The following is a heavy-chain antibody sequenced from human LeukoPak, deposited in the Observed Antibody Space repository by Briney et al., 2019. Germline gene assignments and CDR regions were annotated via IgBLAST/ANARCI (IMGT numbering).Heavy chain of an antibody. Sequence: ASVKVSCKASGYTFTGYYMHWVRQAPGQGLEWMGWIKPNSGGTNYAQKFQGRVTMTRDTSISTAYMELSRLRSDDTAVYYCARVLPGGAVADGFDYWGQGTLVTVSS. V-gene: IGHV1-2*02. D-gene: IGHD6-19*01. CDR2: IKPNSGGT. CDR1: GYTFTGYY. J-gene: IGHJ4*02. CDR3: ARVLPGGAVADGFDY.